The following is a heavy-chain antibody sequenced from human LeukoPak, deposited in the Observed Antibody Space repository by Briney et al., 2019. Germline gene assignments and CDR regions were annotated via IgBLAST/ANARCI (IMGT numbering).Heavy chain of an antibody. V-gene: IGHV3-23*01. CDR2: FSGSGGNT. J-gene: IGHJ4*02. D-gene: IGHD2-15*01. Sequence: PVGSLRLSCAASGFTLSTYAMSSVRQAPGKGLEWVSTFSGSGGNTYYADSVKGRFTISRDNSKNTLYLQMNSLRAEDTAVYYCAKSGLNRFDYWGQGTLVTVSS. CDR1: GFTLSTYA. CDR3: AKSGLNRFDY.